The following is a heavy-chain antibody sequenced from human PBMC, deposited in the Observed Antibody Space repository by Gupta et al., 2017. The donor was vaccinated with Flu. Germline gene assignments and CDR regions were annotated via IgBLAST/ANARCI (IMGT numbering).Heavy chain of an antibody. V-gene: IGHV3-23*01. J-gene: IGHJ4*02. CDR2: IRGAGGTA. D-gene: IGHD2-8*02. CDR3: ARYWSGGHKIDY. CDR1: GLTSSSVP. Sequence: AATGLTSSSVPMIWVRQAPGKGLQLVATIRGAGGTASYTESVMGRFTTSRDNSKNTVFLQMNSRIAEDTAEYYCARYWSGGHKIDYWGQGTLATVSS.